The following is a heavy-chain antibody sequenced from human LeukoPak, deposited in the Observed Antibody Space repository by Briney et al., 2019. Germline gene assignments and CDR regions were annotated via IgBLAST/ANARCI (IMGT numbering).Heavy chain of an antibody. Sequence: SETLSLTCTVSGYSISSGYYWGWIRQPPGKGLEWIGSIYHSGSIYYNPSLKSRLTISADTSKNQFSLRLSSVTAADTAVYYCVRVDNGGNYFDYWGQGTLVTVSS. V-gene: IGHV4-38-2*02. J-gene: IGHJ4*02. CDR3: VRVDNGGNYFDY. CDR2: IYHSGSI. CDR1: GYSISSGYY. D-gene: IGHD4-23*01.